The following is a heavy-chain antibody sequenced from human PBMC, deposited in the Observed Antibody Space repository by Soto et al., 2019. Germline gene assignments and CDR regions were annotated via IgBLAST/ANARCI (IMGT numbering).Heavy chain of an antibody. J-gene: IGHJ4*02. CDR2: ISGSGGST. D-gene: IGHD2-21*02. CDR1: GFTFSSYA. V-gene: IGHV3-23*01. CDR3: AKDLRSQGVVVTHHPDY. Sequence: PGGSLRLSCAASGFTFSSYAMSWVRQAPGKGLEWVSAISGSGGSTYYADSVKGRFTISRDNSKNTLYLQMNSLRAEDTAVYHCAKDLRSQGVVVTHHPDYWGQGTLVTVSS.